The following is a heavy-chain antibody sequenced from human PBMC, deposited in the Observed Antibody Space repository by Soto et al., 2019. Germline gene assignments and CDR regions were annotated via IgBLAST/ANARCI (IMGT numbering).Heavy chain of an antibody. Sequence: PSETLSLTCAVSGVSISSGGYSWSWIRQPPGKGLEWIGYIYHSGSTYYNPSLKSRVTISVDRSKNQFSLKLSSVTAADTAVYFCARGVKYGAYSRWFDPWGQGTLVTVS. CDR3: ARGVKYGAYSRWFDP. CDR2: IYHSGST. J-gene: IGHJ5*02. CDR1: GVSISSGGYS. D-gene: IGHD4-17*01. V-gene: IGHV4-30-2*01.